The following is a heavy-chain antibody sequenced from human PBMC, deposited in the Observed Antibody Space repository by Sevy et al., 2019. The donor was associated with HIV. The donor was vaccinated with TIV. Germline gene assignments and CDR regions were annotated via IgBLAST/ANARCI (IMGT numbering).Heavy chain of an antibody. CDR1: GFTFSSYG. CDR3: ARERAGQSPYSRASSYYYGMDV. Sequence: GGSRRLAWAASGFTFSSYGMHWVRQAPGKWLEWVAVIWYDVSNKYYADSMKGRFTISKDNSKTTLYLQMNSLRAEETAVYYCARERAGQSPYSRASSYYYGMDVWGQGTTVTVSS. CDR2: IWYDVSNK. J-gene: IGHJ6*02. D-gene: IGHD6-13*01. V-gene: IGHV3-33*01.